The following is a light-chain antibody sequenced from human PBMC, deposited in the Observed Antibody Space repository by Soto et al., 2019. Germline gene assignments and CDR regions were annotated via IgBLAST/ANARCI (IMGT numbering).Light chain of an antibody. Sequence: EIVLTQSPATLSLSPGESATLSCRASQSVSSYLAWYQQKPGQAPRLLIYDASNRATGIPARFSGSGSGTDFTLTISSLEPEDFAVYYCQQRSIWPPATFGQGTKLEIK. CDR3: QQRSIWPPAT. J-gene: IGKJ2*01. CDR2: DAS. V-gene: IGKV3-11*01. CDR1: QSVSSY.